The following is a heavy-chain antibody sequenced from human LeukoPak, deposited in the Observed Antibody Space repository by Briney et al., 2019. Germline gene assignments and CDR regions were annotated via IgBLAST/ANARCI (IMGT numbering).Heavy chain of an antibody. CDR3: AELGITMIGGV. V-gene: IGHV3-7*01. Sequence: GGSLRLSCAASGFTFTSYWMSWVRQAPGKGLEWVANIKQDGSETYYVDSVKGRFTISRDNAKNSLYLQMNSLRAEDTAVYYCAELGITMIGGVWGKGTTVTISS. CDR2: IKQDGSET. J-gene: IGHJ6*04. D-gene: IGHD3-10*02. CDR1: GFTFTSYW.